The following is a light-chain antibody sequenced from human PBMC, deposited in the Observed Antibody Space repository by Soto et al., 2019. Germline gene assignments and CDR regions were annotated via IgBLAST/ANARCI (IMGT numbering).Light chain of an antibody. V-gene: IGKV3-20*01. CDR3: QQYGSSGT. CDR2: GAS. Sequence: SVLTQSPATLSLSPGERATLSWRASQSVRSNLAWYQQKPGQAPRVLIYGASNRATGIPDRFSGSGSGTDFTLTISRLEPEDFAVYYCQQYGSSGTFGQGTKVDIK. CDR1: QSVRSN. J-gene: IGKJ1*01.